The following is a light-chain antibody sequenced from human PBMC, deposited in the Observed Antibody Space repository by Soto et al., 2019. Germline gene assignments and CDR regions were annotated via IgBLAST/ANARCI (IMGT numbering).Light chain of an antibody. Sequence: EILMTQSPATLSVSPGERATLSCRASQSVISYFAWYQQKPGQAPRLLIYDASTRDTGIPARLSGSGSGTEFTLTISSLQSEDFAVYSCQQYNNWPPFFGGGTKVEIK. CDR2: DAS. V-gene: IGKV3-15*01. J-gene: IGKJ4*01. CDR3: QQYNNWPPF. CDR1: QSVISY.